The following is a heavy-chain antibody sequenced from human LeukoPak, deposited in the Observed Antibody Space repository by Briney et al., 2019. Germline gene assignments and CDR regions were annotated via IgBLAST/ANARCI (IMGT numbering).Heavy chain of an antibody. V-gene: IGHV4-59*01. CDR1: GGSMSSYY. CDR2: INYSGNT. Sequence: SETLSLTCTVSGGSMSSYYWSWIRQPPGQRLEWIGYINYSGNTNSNPSLKSRVTISVDTSKNQFSLNLSSVTAADTAVYYCARVRDRSLNNWFDPWGQGTLVTVSS. CDR3: ARVRDRSLNNWFDP. J-gene: IGHJ5*02. D-gene: IGHD3-22*01.